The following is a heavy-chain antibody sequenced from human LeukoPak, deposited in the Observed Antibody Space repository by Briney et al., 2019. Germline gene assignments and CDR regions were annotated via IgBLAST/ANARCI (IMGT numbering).Heavy chain of an antibody. CDR3: ARGTVRSRESVVTPIDP. J-gene: IGHJ5*02. V-gene: IGHV1-2*02. Sequence: ASVKVSCKASGYTFTGYYMHWVRQAPGQGLEWMGWLNPNSGGTNYAQKFQGRVTMTRDTSISTAYMELSRLRSDDTAVYYCARGTVRSRESVVTPIDPWGQGTLVTVSS. D-gene: IGHD4-23*01. CDR1: GYTFTGYY. CDR2: LNPNSGGT.